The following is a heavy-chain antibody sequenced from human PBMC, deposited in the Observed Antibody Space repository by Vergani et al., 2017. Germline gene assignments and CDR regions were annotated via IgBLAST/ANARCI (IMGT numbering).Heavy chain of an antibody. J-gene: IGHJ3*02. D-gene: IGHD3-10*01. Sequence: QVKLVQSGAEVKKPGASVKVSCKASGYTFTSYYMHWVRQAPGQGLEWMGIINPSGGSTSYAQTFQGRVTLTRDTSTSTVYMELSSLRAEDTAVYYCARDLGGPTGSDAFDIWGQGTMVTVSS. CDR2: INPSGGST. CDR3: ARDLGGPTGSDAFDI. CDR1: GYTFTSYY. V-gene: IGHV1-46*01.